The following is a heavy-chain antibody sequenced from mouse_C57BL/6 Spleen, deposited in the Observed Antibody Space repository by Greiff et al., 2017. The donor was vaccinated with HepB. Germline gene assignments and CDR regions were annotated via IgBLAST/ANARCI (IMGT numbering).Heavy chain of an antibody. J-gene: IGHJ2*01. CDR3: ARFITTVSYFDY. Sequence: QVQLQQPGAELVKPGASVKMSCKASGYTFTSYWITWVKQRPGQGLEWIGDIYPGSGSTNYNEKFKSKATLTVDTSSSPAYMQLSSLTSEDSAVYYCARFITTVSYFDYWGQGTTLTVSS. CDR1: GYTFTSYW. CDR2: IYPGSGST. D-gene: IGHD1-1*01. V-gene: IGHV1-55*01.